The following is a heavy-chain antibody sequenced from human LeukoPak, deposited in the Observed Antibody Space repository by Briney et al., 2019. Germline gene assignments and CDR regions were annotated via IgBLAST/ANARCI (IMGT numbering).Heavy chain of an antibody. CDR3: ARGGRAYCGGDCLYDAFDI. CDR1: GGTFSSYA. D-gene: IGHD2-21*02. Sequence: SVKASCKASGGTFSSYAISWVRQAPGQGLEWMGGIIPTFGTANYAQKFQGRVTITADESTSTAYMELSSLRSEDAAVYYCARGGRAYCGGDCLYDAFDIWGQGTMVTVSS. CDR2: IIPTFGTA. V-gene: IGHV1-69*01. J-gene: IGHJ3*02.